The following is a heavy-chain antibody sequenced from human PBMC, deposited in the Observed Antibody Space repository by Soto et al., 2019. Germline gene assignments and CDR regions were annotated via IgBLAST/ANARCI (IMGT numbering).Heavy chain of an antibody. CDR1: GGSISSGGYF. D-gene: IGHD7-27*01. CDR3: ARGPSGDKVDY. J-gene: IGHJ4*02. Sequence: QVQLQESGPGLVKPSQTLSLTCTVSGGSISSGGYFWSWIRKPPDQGLEWIGHMYHGGTIYNNPSLNSRITISVDTSKAQFSRKLSSVTAADTAVYYCARGPSGDKVDYWGQGILVTVSS. V-gene: IGHV4-30-4*01. CDR2: MYHGGTI.